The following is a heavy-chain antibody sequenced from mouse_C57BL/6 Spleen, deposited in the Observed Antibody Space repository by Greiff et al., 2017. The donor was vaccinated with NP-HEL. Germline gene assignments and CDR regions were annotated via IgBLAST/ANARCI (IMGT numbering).Heavy chain of an antibody. Sequence: EVHLVESGGGLVKPGGSLKLSCAASGFTFSDYGMHWVRQAPEKGLEWVAYISSGSSTIYYADTVKGRFTISRDNAKNTLFLQMTSLRSEDTAMYYCANDGSSYWYFDVWGTGTTVTVSS. CDR3: ANDGSSYWYFDV. D-gene: IGHD1-1*01. J-gene: IGHJ1*03. CDR2: ISSGSSTI. V-gene: IGHV5-17*01. CDR1: GFTFSDYG.